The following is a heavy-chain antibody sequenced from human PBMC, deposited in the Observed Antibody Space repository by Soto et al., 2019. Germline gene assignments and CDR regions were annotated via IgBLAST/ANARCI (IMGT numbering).Heavy chain of an antibody. J-gene: IGHJ5*02. V-gene: IGHV1-8*01. CDR2: MNPNSGNT. Sequence: QVQLVQSGAEVKKPGASVKVSCKASGYTFTSYDINWVRQATGQGLEWMGWMNPNSGNTGYAQKFQGSVTMTRNTSISTAYMELSSLRSEDTAVYYCARVPFSKSKSTVTTFDPWGQGTLVTVSS. D-gene: IGHD4-17*01. CDR3: ARVPFSKSKSTVTTFDP. CDR1: GYTFTSYD.